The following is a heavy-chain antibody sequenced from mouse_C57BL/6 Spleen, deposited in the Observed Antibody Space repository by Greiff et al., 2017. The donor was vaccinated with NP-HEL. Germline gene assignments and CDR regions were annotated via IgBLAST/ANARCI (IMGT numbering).Heavy chain of an antibody. V-gene: IGHV5-17*01. CDR1: GFTFSDYG. D-gene: IGHD1-1*01. CDR3: ARGTTVVATDFAY. CDR2: ISSGSSTI. Sequence: EVNLVESGGGLVKPGGSLKLSCAASGFTFSDYGMHWVRQAPEKGLEWVAYISSGSSTIYYADTVKGRFTISRDNAKNTLFLQMTSLRSEDTAMYYCARGTTVVATDFAYWGQGTLVTVSA. J-gene: IGHJ3*01.